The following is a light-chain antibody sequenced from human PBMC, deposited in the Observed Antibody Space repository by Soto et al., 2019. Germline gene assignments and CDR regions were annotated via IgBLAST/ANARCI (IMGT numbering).Light chain of an antibody. CDR2: DVS. V-gene: IGLV2-11*01. CDR1: SSDVGAYNY. Sequence: QSVLTQPRSVSGSPGQSVTISCTGTSSDVGAYNYVSWYQQHPGKVPKLMIYDVSRRPSGVPDRFSGSKSGNTASLTISGLQADDEAAYYCCSYAGSYTLVFGGGTQLTVL. J-gene: IGLJ3*02. CDR3: CSYAGSYTLV.